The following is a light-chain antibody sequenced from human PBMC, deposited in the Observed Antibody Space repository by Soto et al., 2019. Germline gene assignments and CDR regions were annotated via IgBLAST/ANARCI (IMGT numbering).Light chain of an antibody. CDR3: QQYNNWPLP. CDR1: QSVSSN. Sequence: EIVMTQSPATLSVSPGERATLSCRASQSVSSNLAWYQQKPGQAPRLLIYGASTRATGIPARFSGSGSGTEVTLTISSLQSEDFVVYYCQQYNNWPLPFGQGTKVEIK. V-gene: IGKV3-15*01. CDR2: GAS. J-gene: IGKJ1*01.